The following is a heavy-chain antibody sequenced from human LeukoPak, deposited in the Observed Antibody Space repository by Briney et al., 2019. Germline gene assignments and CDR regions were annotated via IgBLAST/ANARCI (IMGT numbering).Heavy chain of an antibody. CDR2: IGGSGTGT. V-gene: IGHV3-23*01. Sequence: PGGSLRLSCAASGPTFSTYAMTWARQAPGKGLDWVSSIGGSGTGTYYADSVKGRFTMSRDNARNTLFLQMSALRVDDTAMYYCVTDQGHWGQGTLVTVSS. CDR3: VTDQGH. J-gene: IGHJ4*02. CDR1: GPTFSTYA.